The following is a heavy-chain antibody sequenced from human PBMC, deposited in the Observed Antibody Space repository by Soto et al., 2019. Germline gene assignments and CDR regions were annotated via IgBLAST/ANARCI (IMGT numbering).Heavy chain of an antibody. CDR3: ARIESSDFWSGYWYYFDY. Sequence: GESLKISCKGSGYSFTSYWIGWVRQMPGKGLEWMGIIYPGDSDTRYSPSFQGQVTISADKSISTAYLQWSSLKASDTAMYYCARIESSDFWSGYWYYFDYWGQGTLVTVSS. J-gene: IGHJ4*02. D-gene: IGHD3-3*01. V-gene: IGHV5-51*01. CDR2: IYPGDSDT. CDR1: GYSFTSYW.